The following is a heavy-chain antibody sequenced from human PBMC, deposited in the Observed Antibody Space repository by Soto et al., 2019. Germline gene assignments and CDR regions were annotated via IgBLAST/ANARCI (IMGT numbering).Heavy chain of an antibody. CDR2: VYGVGTG. CDR1: GDSIRSVGYY. J-gene: IGHJ5*02. D-gene: IGHD1-1*01. CDR3: GRGVSSGWNPTRVDP. Sequence: QIQLQESGPGLVKPSETLSLTCSVSGDSIRSVGYYWTWIRQPPGKGLEWLGDVYGVGTGRYNASLRSRLYISADPSKNAFSLTLTSVTATDTAVYFCGRGVSSGWNPTRVDPWGHG. V-gene: IGHV4-30-4*08.